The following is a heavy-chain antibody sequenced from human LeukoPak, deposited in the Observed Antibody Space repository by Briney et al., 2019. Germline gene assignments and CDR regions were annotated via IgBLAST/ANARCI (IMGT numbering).Heavy chain of an antibody. Sequence: GGSLRLSCAASGFTFSSYSMNWVRQAPGKGLEWVSSISSSSSYIYYADSVKGRFTISRDNAKNSLYLQMNSLRAEDTALYYCAKMAHSSSWRMTWAFDYWGQGTLVTVSS. CDR2: ISSSSSYI. V-gene: IGHV3-21*04. J-gene: IGHJ4*02. CDR3: AKMAHSSSWRMTWAFDY. CDR1: GFTFSSYS. D-gene: IGHD6-13*01.